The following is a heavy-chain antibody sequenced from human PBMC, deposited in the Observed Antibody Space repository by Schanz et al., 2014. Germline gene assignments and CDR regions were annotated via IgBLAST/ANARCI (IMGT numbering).Heavy chain of an antibody. Sequence: EGQLAESGGGLVQPGGSLRLSCAVSGFTVSSNHMSWVRQAPGKGLEWVSGISGSGGTTHYADSVEGRFTISRVNSKNTLYLRMKGLRAEDTAVYYCAKDPSHGDYDYYFDYWGQGTLVTVSS. D-gene: IGHD3-22*01. CDR3: AKDPSHGDYDYYFDY. CDR1: GFTVSSNH. J-gene: IGHJ4*02. V-gene: IGHV3-23*04. CDR2: ISGSGGTT.